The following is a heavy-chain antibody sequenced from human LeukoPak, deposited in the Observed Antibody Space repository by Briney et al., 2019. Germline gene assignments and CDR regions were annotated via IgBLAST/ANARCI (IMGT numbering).Heavy chain of an antibody. CDR2: IYYSGST. CDR3: ARAPPYDYVWGSYRYQEGYYMDV. CDR1: GGSISSYY. J-gene: IGHJ6*03. V-gene: IGHV4-59*01. Sequence: ASETLSLTCTVSGGSISSYYLSWIRQPPGKGLEWIGYIYYSGSTNYNPSLKSRVTISVDTSKNQFSLKLSSVTAADTAVYYCARAPPYDYVWGSYRYQEGYYMDVWGKGTTVTVSS. D-gene: IGHD3-16*02.